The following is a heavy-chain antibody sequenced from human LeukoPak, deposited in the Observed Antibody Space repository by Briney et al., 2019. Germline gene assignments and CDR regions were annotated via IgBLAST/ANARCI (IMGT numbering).Heavy chain of an antibody. CDR1: GYTFTGSY. D-gene: IGHD1-26*01. V-gene: IGHV1-2*02. J-gene: IGHJ4*02. CDR3: ARVDLTVGATRLDY. Sequence: ASVKVSCKASGYTFTGSYMHWVRQAPGQGLEWMGWINPNSGGTNYAQKFQGRVTMTRDTSTSTVYMELSSLRSEDTAVYYCARVDLTVGATRLDYWGQGTLVTVSS. CDR2: INPNSGGT.